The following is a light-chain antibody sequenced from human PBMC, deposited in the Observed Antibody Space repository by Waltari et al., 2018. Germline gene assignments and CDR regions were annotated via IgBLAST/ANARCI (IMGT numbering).Light chain of an antibody. CDR1: TSDLGYYDY. Sequence: QSALTQPASASGSPGQSITISCSGSTSDLGYYDYVSWYHQYPGKAPKFIIYDVSRRPSGVSDRFSGSKSGNTASLTISGLQVEDEADYYCCSYASGNSVIFGGGTRVTVL. CDR3: CSYASGNSVI. CDR2: DVS. V-gene: IGLV2-14*03. J-gene: IGLJ2*01.